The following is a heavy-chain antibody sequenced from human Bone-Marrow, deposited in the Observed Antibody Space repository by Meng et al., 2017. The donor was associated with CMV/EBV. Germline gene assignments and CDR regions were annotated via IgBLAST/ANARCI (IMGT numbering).Heavy chain of an antibody. J-gene: IGHJ3*02. D-gene: IGHD3-3*01. CDR3: ATRTHDFWSMGDAFHI. Sequence: ASVKVSCKASGYIFTGYYMHWVRQAPGQGLEWMGWINPNSGGTNYAQMFQGRVAMTRETSITTAYMELSRLRSDDTAVYYCATRTHDFWSMGDAFHIWGQGTMVTVSS. CDR2: INPNSGGT. V-gene: IGHV1-2*02. CDR1: GYIFTGYY.